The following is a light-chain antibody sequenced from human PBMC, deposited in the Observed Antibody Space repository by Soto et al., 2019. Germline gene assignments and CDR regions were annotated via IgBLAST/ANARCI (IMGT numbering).Light chain of an antibody. CDR2: DAT. CDR3: QQFAKSST. CDR1: HNIDRW. Sequence: IQMTQSPSTLSASVGDRVTITCRASHNIDRWMAWYQQKRGRAPSLLIFDATTLHSGVPSRFSGGGAGTEFILTINGLQPDDFATYYCQQFAKSSTFGQGTTVEIK. V-gene: IGKV1-5*01. J-gene: IGKJ1*01.